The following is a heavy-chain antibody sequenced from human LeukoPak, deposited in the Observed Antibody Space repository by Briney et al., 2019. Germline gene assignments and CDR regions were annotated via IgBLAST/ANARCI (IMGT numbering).Heavy chain of an antibody. V-gene: IGHV3-7*01. CDR3: ARGGYCSSTSCSNDFDY. D-gene: IGHD2-2*01. Sequence: PGGSLRLSCAASGFTFSSYWMSWVRQAPGKGLEWVANIKQDGSEKYYVDSVKGRFTISRDNAKNSLYLQMNSLRAEDTAVYYCARGGYCSSTSCSNDFDYWGQGTLVTVSS. CDR2: IKQDGSEK. J-gene: IGHJ4*02. CDR1: GFTFSSYW.